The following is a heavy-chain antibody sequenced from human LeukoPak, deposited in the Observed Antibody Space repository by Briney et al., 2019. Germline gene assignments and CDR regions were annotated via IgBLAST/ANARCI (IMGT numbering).Heavy chain of an antibody. Sequence: PSETLSLTCTVSGASISDYYWSWIRQPPGQGLEWIGYVFVSGGANYNPSLKSRVTISVDTSKNQFSVKLGSVTAADTAVYYCAAALGRYGDYSRGYYFDYWGQGTLVTVSS. CDR2: VFVSGGA. V-gene: IGHV4-59*13. J-gene: IGHJ4*02. CDR1: GASISDYY. CDR3: AAALGRYGDYSRGYYFDY. D-gene: IGHD4-17*01.